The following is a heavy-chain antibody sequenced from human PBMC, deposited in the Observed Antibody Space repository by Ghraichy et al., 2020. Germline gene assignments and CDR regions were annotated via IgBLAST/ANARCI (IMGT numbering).Heavy chain of an antibody. CDR3: ARHGNYCFDP. Sequence: SQTLSLTCTVSGGSISSYYWSWIRQPPGKGLEWIGYIYYSGSTNYNPSLKSRVTISVDTSKNQFSLTLTSVTAADTAVYYCARHGNYCFDPWGQGTLVTVSS. D-gene: IGHD4-23*01. V-gene: IGHV4-59*08. CDR1: GGSISSYY. CDR2: IYYSGST. J-gene: IGHJ5*02.